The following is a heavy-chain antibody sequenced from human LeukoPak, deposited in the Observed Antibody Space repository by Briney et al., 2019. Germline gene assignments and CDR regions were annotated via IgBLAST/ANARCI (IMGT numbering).Heavy chain of an antibody. CDR3: ARVSRMYYYGSGTPTLDY. Sequence: PSQTLSLTCTVSGGSISSGDYYWSWLRQPPGKGLEWIGYIYYSGSTYYNPSLKSRVTISVDTSKNQFSLKLSSVTAADTAVYYCARVSRMYYYGSGTPTLDYWGQGTLITVSS. J-gene: IGHJ4*02. CDR2: IYYSGST. CDR1: GGSISSGDYY. V-gene: IGHV4-30-4*01. D-gene: IGHD3-10*01.